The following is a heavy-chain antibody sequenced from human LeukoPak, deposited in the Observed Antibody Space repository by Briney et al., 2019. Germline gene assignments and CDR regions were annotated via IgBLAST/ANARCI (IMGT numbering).Heavy chain of an antibody. V-gene: IGHV4-34*01. CDR1: GGSFSDYY. J-gene: IGHJ4*02. CDR2: INHSGDT. D-gene: IGHD5-24*01. CDR3: ARGWKWLQYFDY. Sequence: PSETLSLTCAVYGGSFSDYYWNWIRQPPEKGLEWIGEINHSGDTNYNPSLKSRVTFSVDTSNNQFSLRLSSVTAADTAVYYCARGWKWLQYFDYWGQGPLVTVSS.